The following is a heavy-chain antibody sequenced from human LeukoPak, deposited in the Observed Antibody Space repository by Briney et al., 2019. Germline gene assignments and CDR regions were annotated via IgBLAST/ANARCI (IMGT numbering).Heavy chain of an antibody. V-gene: IGHV4-4*07. CDR1: GGSIHSY. Sequence: SETLSLTCTVSGGSIHSYWSWIRQPAGKGLEWIGRISGSGTITYNPALQSRVTISVDTSKNQFSLKLSSVTAADTALYYCARVLYGDYVFDDWGQGTLVTVSS. CDR3: ARVLYGDYVFDD. D-gene: IGHD4-17*01. J-gene: IGHJ4*02. CDR2: ISGSGTI.